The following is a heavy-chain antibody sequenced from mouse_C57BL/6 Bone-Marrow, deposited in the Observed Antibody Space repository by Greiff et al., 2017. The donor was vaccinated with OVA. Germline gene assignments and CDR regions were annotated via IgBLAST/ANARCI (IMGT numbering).Heavy chain of an antibody. V-gene: IGHV5-2*01. CDR2: INSDDGCT. Sequence: EVQLMESGGGLVQPGESLKLSCESSEYAFPSHDMSWVRKTPEKRLELVAAINSDDGCTYYPDTMERRFIISRDNTKKTLDLQMSSRRSEDTAGKGTNWAAMGYWGQGTSVTVSS. D-gene: IGHD4-1*01. J-gene: IGHJ4*01. CDR3: NWAAMGY. CDR1: EYAFPSHD.